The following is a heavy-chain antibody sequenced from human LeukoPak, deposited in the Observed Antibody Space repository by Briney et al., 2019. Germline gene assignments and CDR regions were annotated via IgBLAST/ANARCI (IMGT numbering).Heavy chain of an antibody. CDR2: IYSGST. CDR1: GFTVNSNY. D-gene: IGHD3-10*01. CDR3: AKDRDALGDGLDY. Sequence: PGGSLRLSCAASGFTVNSNYMSWVRQAPGKGLEWVSAIYSGSTYYADSVKGQFTISRDNSKNTLYLQMNSLRAEDTAVYYCAKDRDALGDGLDYWGQGTLVTVSS. V-gene: IGHV3-53*01. J-gene: IGHJ4*02.